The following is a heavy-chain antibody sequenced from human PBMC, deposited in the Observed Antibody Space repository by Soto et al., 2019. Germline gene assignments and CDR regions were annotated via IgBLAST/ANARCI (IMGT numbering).Heavy chain of an antibody. CDR3: ARDLGSGSWDYYYGMDV. Sequence: PGGSLRLSCAASGFTFSSYAMHWVRQAPGKGLEWEAVISYDGSNKYYADSVKGRFTISRDNSKNTLYLQMNSLRAEDTAVYYCARDLGSGSWDYYYGMDVWGQGTTVTVSS. CDR1: GFTFSSYA. D-gene: IGHD3-10*01. V-gene: IGHV3-30-3*01. J-gene: IGHJ6*02. CDR2: ISYDGSNK.